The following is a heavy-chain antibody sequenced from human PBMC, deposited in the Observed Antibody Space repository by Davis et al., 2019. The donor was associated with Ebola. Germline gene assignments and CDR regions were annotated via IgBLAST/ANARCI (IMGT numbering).Heavy chain of an antibody. CDR2: ISSDSDYI. CDR1: GFTFSSYS. J-gene: IGHJ6*02. Sequence: LSLTCAASGFTFSSYSMNWVRQAPGKGLEWVSSISSDSDYIYYADSAKGRFTISRDNAKNSLYLQMNSLRAEDTAVYYCARDRPLDFFFGDYYGMDVWGQGTTVTVSS. D-gene: IGHD3-16*01. V-gene: IGHV3-21*01. CDR3: ARDRPLDFFFGDYYGMDV.